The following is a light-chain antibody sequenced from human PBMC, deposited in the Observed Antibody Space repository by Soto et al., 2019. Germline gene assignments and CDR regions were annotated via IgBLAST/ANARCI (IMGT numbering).Light chain of an antibody. V-gene: IGKV3-11*01. CDR1: QSVSSY. CDR2: DAS. CDR3: QQRSNWPPWT. Sequence: EIVLTQSTATLSLSPGERATLSCRASQSVSSYLAWYQQKPGQAPRLLIYDASIRATGIPARFSGSGSGTDCTLTINGPEPEEFAVYYCQQRSNWPPWTFGQGTKVEIK. J-gene: IGKJ1*01.